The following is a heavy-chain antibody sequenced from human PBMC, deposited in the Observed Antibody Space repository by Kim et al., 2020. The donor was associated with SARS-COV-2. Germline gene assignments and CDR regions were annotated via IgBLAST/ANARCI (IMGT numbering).Heavy chain of an antibody. V-gene: IGHV1-18*01. D-gene: IGHD2-15*01. CDR3: ARDHGGYCSGGSCYSWGNWFDP. J-gene: IGHJ5*02. CDR2: ISAYNGNT. CDR1: GYTFTSYG. Sequence: ASVKVSCKASGYTFTSYGISWVRQAPGQGLEWMGWISAYNGNTNYAQKLQGRVTMTTDTSTSTAYMELRSLRSDDTAVYYCARDHGGYCSGGSCYSWGNWFDPWGQGTLGTVSS.